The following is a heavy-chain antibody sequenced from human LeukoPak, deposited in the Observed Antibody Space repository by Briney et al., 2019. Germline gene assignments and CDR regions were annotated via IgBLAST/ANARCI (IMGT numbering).Heavy chain of an antibody. CDR3: ARAKYSYGYFDY. CDR1: GYTFTTYD. J-gene: IGHJ4*02. Sequence: ASVKVSCKASGYTFTTYDINWVRQATGQGLEWMGWINPNSGGTNYAQKFQGWVTMTRDTSISTAYMELSRLRSDDTAVYYCARAKYSYGYFDYWGQGTLVTVSS. D-gene: IGHD5-18*01. CDR2: INPNSGGT. V-gene: IGHV1-2*04.